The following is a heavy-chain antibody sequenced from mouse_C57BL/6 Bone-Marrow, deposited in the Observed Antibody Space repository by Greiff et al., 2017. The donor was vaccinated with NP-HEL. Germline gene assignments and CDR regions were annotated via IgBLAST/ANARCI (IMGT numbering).Heavy chain of an antibody. CDR1: GYTFTSYW. CDR2: IDPSDSET. J-gene: IGHJ1*03. Sequence: QVQLQQPGAELVRPGSSVKLSCKASGYTFTSYWMHWVKQRPIQGLEWIGNIDPSDSETHYNQKFKDKATLTVDKSSSTAYMQLSSLTSEDSAVYYCASQEGSSYWWYFDGWGTGTTVTVSS. CDR3: ASQEGSSYWWYFDG. D-gene: IGHD1-1*01. V-gene: IGHV1-52*01.